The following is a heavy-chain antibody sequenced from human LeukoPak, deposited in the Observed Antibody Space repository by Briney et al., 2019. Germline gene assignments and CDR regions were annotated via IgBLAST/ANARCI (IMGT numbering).Heavy chain of an antibody. V-gene: IGHV1-46*01. CDR3: ARDERYDSSGYPFDY. J-gene: IGHJ4*02. CDR2: INPSGGST. Sequence: ASVKVSCKASGYTFTSYYMHWVRQAPGQGLEWMGIINPSGGSTSYAQKFQGRVTMTRDTSITTAYMKLSRLRSDDTAVYYCARDERYDSSGYPFDYWGQGTLVTVSS. D-gene: IGHD3-22*01. CDR1: GYTFTSYY.